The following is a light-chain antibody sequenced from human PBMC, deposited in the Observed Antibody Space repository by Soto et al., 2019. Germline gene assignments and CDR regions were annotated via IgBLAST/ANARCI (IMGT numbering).Light chain of an antibody. V-gene: IGKV1-5*03. CDR2: KAS. CDR3: QQYNSYSPYT. J-gene: IGKJ2*01. CDR1: QSISSW. Sequence: DIQMTQSPSTLSASVGDRVTITCRASQSISSWLAWYQQKPGKAPKLLIYKASSLESGVPSRFSGSESGTEFTLTISSLQPYDFATYYCQQYNSYSPYTFGQGTKLEIK.